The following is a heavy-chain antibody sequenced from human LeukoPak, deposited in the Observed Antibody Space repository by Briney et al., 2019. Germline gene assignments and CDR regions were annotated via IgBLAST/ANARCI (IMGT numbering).Heavy chain of an antibody. CDR1: GFTFSSYE. J-gene: IGHJ5*02. CDR2: ISSTGSMI. V-gene: IGHV3-48*03. CDR3: AKFRGDYGDYVRWFDP. Sequence: PGGSLRLSCAASGFTFSSYEMNWVRQAPGKGLEWVSYISSTGSMIYYADSVKGRFTISRDNSKNTLYLQMNSLRAEDTAVYYCAKFRGDYGDYVRWFDPWGQGTLVTVSS. D-gene: IGHD4-17*01.